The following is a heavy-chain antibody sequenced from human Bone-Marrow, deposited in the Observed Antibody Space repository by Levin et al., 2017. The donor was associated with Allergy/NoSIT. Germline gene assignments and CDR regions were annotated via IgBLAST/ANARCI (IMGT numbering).Heavy chain of an antibody. CDR2: IYHSGSGSA. V-gene: IGHV4-4*02. CDR1: GGSISSHHW. CDR3: ARAGGHGAANQGMDV. D-gene: IGHD4/OR15-4a*01. Sequence: SSETLSLTCDVSGGSISSHHWWTWVRQPPGKGLQWIGEIYHSGSGSANYNPSLKSRVTISVDNSKNQFSLNLSSATAAETAIYYCARAGGHGAANQGMDVWGQGTTVIVSS. J-gene: IGHJ6*02.